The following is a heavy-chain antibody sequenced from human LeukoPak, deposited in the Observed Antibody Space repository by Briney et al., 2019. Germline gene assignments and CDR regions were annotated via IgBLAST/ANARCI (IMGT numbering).Heavy chain of an antibody. V-gene: IGHV4-34*01. J-gene: IGHJ6*03. CDR3: ARGPWFGELGYYYYYMDV. D-gene: IGHD3-10*01. CDR1: GGSFSGYY. CDR2: INHSGST. Sequence: SETLSLTCAVYGGSFSGYYWSWIRQPPGTGLEWIGEINHSGSTNYSPSLKSRGTISVDTSKNQFSLKLRSVTAADTAVYYCARGPWFGELGYYYYYMDVWGKGTTVTVSS.